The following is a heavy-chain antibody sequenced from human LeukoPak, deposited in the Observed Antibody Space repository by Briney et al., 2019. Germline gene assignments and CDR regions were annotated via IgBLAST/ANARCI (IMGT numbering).Heavy chain of an antibody. V-gene: IGHV4-59*01. D-gene: IGHD1-26*01. J-gene: IGHJ6*02. Sequence: SETLSPTCTVSGGSIRSYYWTWIRQPPGKGLEWIGYIYYSGSTNYNPSLKSRVTISVDTSKNQFSLKLSSVTAADTAVYYCARDSTALYGGGYYYYGMDVWGQGTTVTVSS. CDR2: IYYSGST. CDR1: GGSIRSYY. CDR3: ARDSTALYGGGYYYYGMDV.